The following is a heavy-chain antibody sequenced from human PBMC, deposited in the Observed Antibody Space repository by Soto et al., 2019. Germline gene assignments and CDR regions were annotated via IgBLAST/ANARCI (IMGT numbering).Heavy chain of an antibody. CDR3: AKEYYYDSSGSY. D-gene: IGHD3-22*01. J-gene: IGHJ4*02. V-gene: IGHV3-30*18. Sequence: QTGGSLRLSCAASGFTFSSYGMHWVRQAPGKGLEWVAVISYDGSNKYYADSVKGRFTISRDNSKNTLYLQMNSLRAEDTAVYYCAKEYYYDSSGSYWGQGTLVTVSS. CDR1: GFTFSSYG. CDR2: ISYDGSNK.